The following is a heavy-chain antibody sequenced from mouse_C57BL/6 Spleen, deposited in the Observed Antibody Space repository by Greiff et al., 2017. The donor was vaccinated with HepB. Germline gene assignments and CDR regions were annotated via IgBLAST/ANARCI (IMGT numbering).Heavy chain of an antibody. V-gene: IGHV1-82*01. CDR2: IYPGDGDT. J-gene: IGHJ2*01. Sequence: VQLQQSGPELVKPGASVKISCKASGYAFSSSWMNWVKQRPGKGLEWIGRIYPGDGDTNYNGKFKGKATLTADKSSSTAYMQLSSLTSEDSAVYFCARRGQGYYFDYWGQGTTLTVSS. CDR3: ARRGQGYYFDY. CDR1: GYAFSSSW.